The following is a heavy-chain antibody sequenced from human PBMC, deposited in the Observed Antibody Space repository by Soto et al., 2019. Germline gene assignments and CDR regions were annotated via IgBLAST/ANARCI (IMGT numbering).Heavy chain of an antibody. CDR1: GYSFSNNY. V-gene: IGHV1-46*03. J-gene: IGHJ4*02. CDR3: ARVFGTYYDILTGLWGGRFDY. CDR2: INPSGGST. D-gene: IGHD3-9*01. Sequence: ASVKVSCKASGYSFSNNYVVWVRQAPGQGLEWMGIINPSGGSTSYAQKFQDRVTMTRDTSTSTVYIELSSLRSEDTAVFYCARVFGTYYDILTGLWGGRFDYWGQGTLVTVSS.